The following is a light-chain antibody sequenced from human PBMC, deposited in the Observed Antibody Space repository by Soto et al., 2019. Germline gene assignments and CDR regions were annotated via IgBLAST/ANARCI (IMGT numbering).Light chain of an antibody. Sequence: EIVMTQSPATLSVSPGERATLSCRASQSLSTNLVWYQQRPGQAPRLLIYGASTRATGIPARFSGSGSGTEFTLSISSLQYEDFAVYYCHQDSKWWTFGHGTKVEIK. CDR1: QSLSTN. CDR3: HQDSKWWT. V-gene: IGKV3-15*01. CDR2: GAS. J-gene: IGKJ1*01.